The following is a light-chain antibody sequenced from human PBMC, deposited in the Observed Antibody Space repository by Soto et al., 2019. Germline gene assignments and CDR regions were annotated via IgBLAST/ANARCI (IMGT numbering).Light chain of an antibody. CDR1: QSVTSK. CDR3: QQYGGSPIT. CDR2: GAS. J-gene: IGKJ5*01. V-gene: IGKV3-20*01. Sequence: EVVSTQSPGTLSLSPGDRATLSCGASQSVTSKLAWYQQKPGQAPRLLISGASNRATGIPDRFSGSGSGTDFTLTISRLEPDDFALYFCQQYGGSPITFGLGTRLEI.